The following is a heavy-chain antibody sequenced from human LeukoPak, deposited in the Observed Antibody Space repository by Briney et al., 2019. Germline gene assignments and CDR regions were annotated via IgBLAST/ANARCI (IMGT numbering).Heavy chain of an antibody. CDR1: GFTVSSNY. Sequence: GGSLRLSCAASGFTVSSNYMSWVRQAPGKGVEWVSVIYSGGSTYYADSVKGRFTISRDNSKNTLYLQMNSLRAEDTAVYYCARDHGSYYFDYWGQGTLVTVSS. CDR3: ARDHGSYYFDY. CDR2: IYSGGST. J-gene: IGHJ4*02. D-gene: IGHD3-10*01. V-gene: IGHV3-53*01.